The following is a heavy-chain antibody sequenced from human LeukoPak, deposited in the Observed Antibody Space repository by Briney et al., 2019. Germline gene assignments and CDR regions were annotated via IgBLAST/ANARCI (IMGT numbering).Heavy chain of an antibody. V-gene: IGHV3-11*01. D-gene: IGHD2-15*01. J-gene: IGHJ2*01. CDR1: GFTFSDYY. CDR3: ARDRVVVVAATTWYFDL. Sequence: GGSLRLSCAASGFTFSDYYMSWIRQAPGKGLEWVSYISSSGSTIYYADSVKGRFTISRDNAKNSLYLQMNSLRAEDTAVYYCARDRVVVVAATTWYFDLWGRGTLVTVSS. CDR2: ISSSGSTI.